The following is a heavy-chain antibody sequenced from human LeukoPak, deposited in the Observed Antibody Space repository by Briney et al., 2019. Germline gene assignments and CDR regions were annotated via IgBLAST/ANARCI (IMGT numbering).Heavy chain of an antibody. CDR3: ARSKHLDC. V-gene: IGHV4-59*08. CDR2: IYYSGST. CDR1: GGSISSYY. Sequence: SETLSLTCTVSGGSISSYYWSWIRQPPGKGLEWIGYIYYSGSTNYNPSLKSRVTISVDTSKNQFSLKLSSVTAADTAVYYCARSKHLDCWGQGTLVTVSS. D-gene: IGHD2-21*01. J-gene: IGHJ4*02.